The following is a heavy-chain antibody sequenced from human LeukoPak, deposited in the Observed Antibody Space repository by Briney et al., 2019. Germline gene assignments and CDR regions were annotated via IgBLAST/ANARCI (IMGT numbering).Heavy chain of an antibody. CDR3: AELGITMIGGV. D-gene: IGHD3-10*02. CDR2: ISSSGSTI. Sequence: PGGSLRLSCTASGFTFSSYEMNWVRQAPGKGLEWVSYISSSGSTIYYADSVKGRFTISRDNAKNSLYLQMNSLRAEDTAVYYCAELGITMIGGVWGKGTTVTVSS. J-gene: IGHJ6*04. V-gene: IGHV3-48*03. CDR1: GFTFSSYE.